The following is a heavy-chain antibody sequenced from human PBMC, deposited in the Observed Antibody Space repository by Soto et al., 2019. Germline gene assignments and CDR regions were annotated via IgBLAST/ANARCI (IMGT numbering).Heavy chain of an antibody. D-gene: IGHD2-2*01. CDR1: GGSISSGGYY. J-gene: IGHJ5*02. Sequence: SETLSLTCTVSGGSISSGGYYWSWIRQQPGKSLERIRYIYYSGSTYYKTSLKSRVTISVDTSKNQFSLKLSSVTAADTAVYYCAIDRPVGYCSSTSCYGGWFDPWGQGTLVTVSS. CDR3: AIDRPVGYCSSTSCYGGWFDP. CDR2: IYYSGST. V-gene: IGHV4-31*03.